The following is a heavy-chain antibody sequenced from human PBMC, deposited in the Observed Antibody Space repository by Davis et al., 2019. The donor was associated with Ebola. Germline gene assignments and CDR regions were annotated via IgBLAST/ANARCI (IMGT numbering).Heavy chain of an antibody. CDR1: GFTFDDYA. D-gene: IGHD2-15*01. CDR2: ISWNSGSI. J-gene: IGHJ4*02. Sequence: GGSLRLSCAASGFTFDDYAMHWVRQAPGKGLEWVSGISWNSGSIGYADSVKGRFTISRDNAKNSLYLQMNSLRAEDTALYYCAKAGPYCSGGSCYSPYFDYWGQGTLATVSS. CDR3: AKAGPYCSGGSCYSPYFDY. V-gene: IGHV3-9*01.